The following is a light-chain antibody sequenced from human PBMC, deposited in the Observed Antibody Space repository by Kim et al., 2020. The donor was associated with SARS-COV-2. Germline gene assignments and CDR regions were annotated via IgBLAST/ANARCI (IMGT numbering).Light chain of an antibody. CDR2: AAS. Sequence: DIQMTQSPSSLSASVGDRVIITCRASQTINSYVNWYQHKSGKAPKLLIYAASTLQSGVPSRFSGSGSGTDFTLTISSLQPEDFATYYCQQSHSTPLTFGQGTRLEIK. CDR3: QQSHSTPLT. CDR1: QTINSY. V-gene: IGKV1-39*01. J-gene: IGKJ5*01.